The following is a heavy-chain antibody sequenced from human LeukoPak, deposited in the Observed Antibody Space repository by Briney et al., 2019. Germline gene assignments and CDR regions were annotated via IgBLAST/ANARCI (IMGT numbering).Heavy chain of an antibody. V-gene: IGHV3-66*01. CDR1: GFTVSSNY. J-gene: IGHJ4*02. Sequence: GGSLRLSCAASGFTVSSNYMSWVRQAPGKGLEWVSVIYSGGSTYYTDSVKGRFTISRDTSKNTLYLQMNSLRAEDTAVYYCAVVGATTDDYWGQGTLVTVSS. CDR3: AVVGATTDDY. CDR2: IYSGGST. D-gene: IGHD1-26*01.